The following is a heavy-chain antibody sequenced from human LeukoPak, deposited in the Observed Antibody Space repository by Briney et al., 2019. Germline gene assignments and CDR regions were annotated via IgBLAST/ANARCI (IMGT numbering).Heavy chain of an antibody. Sequence: GGSLRLSCAASGFTVSSNYMSWVRQAPGKGLEWVSVIYSGGSTYYSDSVEGGFTISRDNSKNTLYLQMNSLRAEDTAVYYCAREVRGNYYDSSGYYDYWGQGTLVTVSS. J-gene: IGHJ4*02. D-gene: IGHD3-22*01. CDR3: AREVRGNYYDSSGYYDY. V-gene: IGHV3-53*01. CDR2: IYSGGST. CDR1: GFTVSSNY.